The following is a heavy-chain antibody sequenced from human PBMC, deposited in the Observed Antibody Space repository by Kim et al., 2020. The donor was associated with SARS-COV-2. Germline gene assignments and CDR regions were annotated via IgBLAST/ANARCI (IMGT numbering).Heavy chain of an antibody. D-gene: IGHD2-15*01. Sequence: GGSLRLSCVGSGFTFSGHYFTWVRQAPGQGLEYLSKISPGGIDEYNADSVKGRFTISRDNAKNSLYLQMNSLRVDDTAVYYCAREVWWSIDSWGQGTLVTVTS. CDR1: GFTFSGHY. CDR3: AREVWWSIDS. V-gene: IGHV3-11*01. CDR2: ISPGGIDE. J-gene: IGHJ4*02.